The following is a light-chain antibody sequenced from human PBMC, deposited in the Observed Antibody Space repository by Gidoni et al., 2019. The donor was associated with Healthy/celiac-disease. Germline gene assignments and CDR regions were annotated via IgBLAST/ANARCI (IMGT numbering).Light chain of an antibody. V-gene: IGLV2-23*02. Sequence: QSALTQPASVSGSPGQSITISCTGTSSDVGNYNLVSWYQQHPGKAPKLMIYEVSKRPSGVSNRFSGSKSGNTASLTISGLQAEDEADYYCCSYAGSSTFHVFGTGTKVTVL. CDR1: SSDVGNYNL. CDR2: EVS. J-gene: IGLJ1*01. CDR3: CSYAGSSTFHV.